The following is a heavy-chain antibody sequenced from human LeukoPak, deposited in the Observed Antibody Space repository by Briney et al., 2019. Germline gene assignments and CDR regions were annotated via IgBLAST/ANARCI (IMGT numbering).Heavy chain of an antibody. CDR1: GFTFSSYW. CDR3: ARIGFYSSWYFDY. CDR2: IKQDGSEK. V-gene: IGHV3-7*01. J-gene: IGHJ4*02. Sequence: GGSLRLSCAASGFTFSSYWMNWVRQAPGKGLEWVANIKQDGSEKYYVDSVKGRSTISRDNAKNPLYLQMNSLTAEDTAVYYCARIGFYSSWYFDYWGQGTLVTVSS. D-gene: IGHD6-6*01.